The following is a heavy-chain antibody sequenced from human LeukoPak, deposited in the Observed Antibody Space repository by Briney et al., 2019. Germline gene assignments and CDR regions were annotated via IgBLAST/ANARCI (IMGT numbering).Heavy chain of an antibody. D-gene: IGHD2-2*01. J-gene: IGHJ4*02. CDR3: AKHHCSSTTCYTNYFEY. Sequence: GASLQISCKGSGYTFSSSWIGWVRQLPGKGLEWMGIINPSVSDTRYNPPFQGQVTISADKSISTTYLQWSSLKASDTAIYYCAKHHCSSTTCYTNYFEYWGQGTRVTVSS. CDR2: INPSVSDT. CDR1: GYTFSSSW. V-gene: IGHV5-51*01.